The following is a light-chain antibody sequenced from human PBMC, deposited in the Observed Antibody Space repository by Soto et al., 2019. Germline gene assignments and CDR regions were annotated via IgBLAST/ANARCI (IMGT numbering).Light chain of an antibody. CDR1: SSNIGSNY. CDR3: AAWDDSLSGVL. J-gene: IGLJ2*01. V-gene: IGLV1-47*01. CDR2: RSN. Sequence: QSVLTQPPSASGTHGQGITISCSGSSSNIGSNYVYWYQRLPGTAPKLLIYRSNQRPSGVPDRFSGSQSGTSASLAISGLRSEDEADYYCAAWDDSLSGVLFGGGTQLTVL.